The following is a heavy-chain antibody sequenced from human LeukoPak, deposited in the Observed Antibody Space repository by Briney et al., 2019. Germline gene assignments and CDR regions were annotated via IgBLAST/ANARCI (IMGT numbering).Heavy chain of an antibody. J-gene: IGHJ3*02. CDR3: ASTAYCGGDCYDAFDI. V-gene: IGHV1-69*13. D-gene: IGHD2-21*01. CDR2: IIPIFGTA. Sequence: GASVKVSCKASGYTFTSYGISWVRQAPGQGLEWMGGIIPIFGTANYAQKFQGRVTITADESTSTAYMELSSLRSEDTAVYYCASTAYCGGDCYDAFDIWGQGTMVTVSS. CDR1: GYTFTSYG.